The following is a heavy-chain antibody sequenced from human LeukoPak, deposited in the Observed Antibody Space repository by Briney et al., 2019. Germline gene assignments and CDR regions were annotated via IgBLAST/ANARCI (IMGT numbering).Heavy chain of an antibody. J-gene: IGHJ5*02. CDR3: ARGGTYSSGLPGS. V-gene: IGHV3-74*01. CDR1: GSTFSGYW. CDR2: INSDGSST. D-gene: IGHD5-18*01. Sequence: GSLRLSCAASGSTFSGYWMHWVRQAPGKGLVWVSRINSDGSSTNYADSVKGRFTISRDNAKNTLYLQMNTLRAEDTAVYYCARGGTYSSGLPGSWGQGTLVTVSS.